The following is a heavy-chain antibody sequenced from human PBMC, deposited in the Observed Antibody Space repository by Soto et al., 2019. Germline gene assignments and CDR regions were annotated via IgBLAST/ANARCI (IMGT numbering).Heavy chain of an antibody. D-gene: IGHD3-16*01. J-gene: IGHJ4*02. V-gene: IGHV3-48*01. Sequence: EVQLVESGGGLVQPGGSLRLSCAASGFTFRNYGMNWVRQAPGKGLEWVSYISSSSSNTINYADSVKGRFTISRDNAKNALYLQMNSLRAEDMALYYCARDLWDDLAGGESDYWGQGTLVTVSS. CDR2: ISSSSSNTI. CDR3: ARDLWDDLAGGESDY. CDR1: GFTFRNYG.